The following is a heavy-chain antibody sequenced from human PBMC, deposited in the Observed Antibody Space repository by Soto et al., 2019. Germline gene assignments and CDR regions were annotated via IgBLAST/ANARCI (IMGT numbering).Heavy chain of an antibody. D-gene: IGHD1-7*01. V-gene: IGHV3-30*18. CDR1: GFTFSSYG. CDR3: EKDAVRYNWNYPSFDL. J-gene: IGHJ5*02. Sequence: QVQLVESGGGVVQPGRSLRLSCAASGFTFSSYGMHWVRQAPGKGLEWVAVISYDGSNKYYADSVKGRFTISRDNSKNTLYLQMNSLSPADTAVYYCEKDAVRYNWNYPSFDLWGQGTLVTGSP. CDR2: ISYDGSNK.